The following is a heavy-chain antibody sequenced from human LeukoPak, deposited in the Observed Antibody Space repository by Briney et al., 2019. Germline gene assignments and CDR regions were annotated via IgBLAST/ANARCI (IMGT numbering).Heavy chain of an antibody. D-gene: IGHD6-13*01. CDR3: ATLSSSSWYGGFGNWFDP. Sequence: ASETLSLTCTVSGGSFSSYYWSWIRQPPGKGLEWIGYIYYSGSTNYNPSLKSRVTISVDTSKNQFSVKLSSVTAADTAVYYCATLSSSSWYGGFGNWFDPWGQGTLVTVFS. CDR2: IYYSGST. J-gene: IGHJ5*02. CDR1: GGSFSSYY. V-gene: IGHV4-59*01.